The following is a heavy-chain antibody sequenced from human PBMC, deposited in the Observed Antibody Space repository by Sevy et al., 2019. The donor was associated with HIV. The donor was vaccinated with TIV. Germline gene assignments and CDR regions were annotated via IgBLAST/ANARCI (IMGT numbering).Heavy chain of an antibody. Sequence: GGSLRLSCAISGFTVNDKYIIWVRQAPGKGLEWVSVIFSCGSTYYADSAKGRFTISRDNSKNTVDLQMNSVRAEDTAVYYCVSLFLSYRSGWSYFDYWGQGTLVTVSS. V-gene: IGHV3-66*02. J-gene: IGHJ4*02. CDR3: VSLFLSYRSGWSYFDY. CDR1: GFTVNDKY. D-gene: IGHD6-19*01. CDR2: IFSCGST.